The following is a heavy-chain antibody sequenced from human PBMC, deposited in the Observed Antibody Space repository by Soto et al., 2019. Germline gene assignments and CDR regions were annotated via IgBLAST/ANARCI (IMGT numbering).Heavy chain of an antibody. D-gene: IGHD3-3*01. CDR1: GFTVSSNY. V-gene: IGHV3-66*01. J-gene: IGHJ5*02. CDR3: ARGQYDFWSGYYNGGWFDP. Sequence: GGSLRLSCAASGFTVSSNYMSWVRQAPGKGLEWVSVIYSGGSTYYADSVKGRFTISRDNSKNKLYLQMNSLRAEDTAVYYCARGQYDFWSGYYNGGWFDPWGQGTLVTVSS. CDR2: IYSGGST.